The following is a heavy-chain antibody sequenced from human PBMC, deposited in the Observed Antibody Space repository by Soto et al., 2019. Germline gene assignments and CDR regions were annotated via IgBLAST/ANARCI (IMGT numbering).Heavy chain of an antibody. CDR2: IYYSGTT. D-gene: IGHD1-26*01. J-gene: IGHJ4*02. CDR1: GYSISSSNW. Sequence: QVQLQESGPGLVKPSDTLSLTCAVSGYSISSSNWWGWIRQPPGKGLEWIGYIYYSGTTYYNPSLNGRVTMSLDTSKNQFSLKLTSVTAVDTAVYYGARREVQGPIDYWGQGTLVTVSS. V-gene: IGHV4-28*01. CDR3: ARREVQGPIDY.